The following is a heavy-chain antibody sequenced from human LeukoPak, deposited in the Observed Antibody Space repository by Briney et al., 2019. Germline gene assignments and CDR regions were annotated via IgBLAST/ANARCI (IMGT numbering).Heavy chain of an antibody. J-gene: IGHJ6*02. CDR2: IIPIFGTA. CDR1: GGTFSSYA. D-gene: IGHD3-3*01. V-gene: IGHV1-69*13. Sequence: SVKVSCKASGGTFSSYAISWVRQAPGQGLEWMGGIIPIFGTANYAQKFQGRVTITADESTSTAYMELSSLRSEDTAVYYCARVPPDYYDFWSGYYTARPPAYYYYGMDVWGQGTTVTVSS. CDR3: ARVPPDYYDFWSGYYTARPPAYYYYGMDV.